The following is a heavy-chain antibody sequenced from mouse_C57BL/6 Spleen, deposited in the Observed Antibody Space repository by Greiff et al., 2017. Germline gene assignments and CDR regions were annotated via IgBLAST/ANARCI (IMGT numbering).Heavy chain of an antibody. J-gene: IGHJ2*01. CDR3: TRYGSSSYFDY. D-gene: IGHD1-1*01. CDR2: IDPENGDT. Sequence: EVQGVESGAELVRPGASVKLSCTASGFNIKDDYMHWVKQRPEQGLEWIGWIDPENGDTEYASKFQGKATITADTSSNTAYLQLSSLTSEDTAVYYCTRYGSSSYFDYWGQGTTLTVSS. CDR1: GFNIKDDY. V-gene: IGHV14-4*01.